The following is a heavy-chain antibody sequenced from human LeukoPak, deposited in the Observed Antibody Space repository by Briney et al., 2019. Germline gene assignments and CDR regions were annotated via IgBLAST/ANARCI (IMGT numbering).Heavy chain of an antibody. D-gene: IGHD3-16*02. CDR3: ARGLKIMITFGGVIVLDY. V-gene: IGHV1-2*02. Sequence: ASVKVSCKASGYTFTGYYMHWVRQAPGQGLEWMGWINPNSGGTNYAQKFQGRVTMTGDTSISTAYMELSRPRSDDTAVYYCARGLKIMITFGGVIVLDYWGQGTLVTVSS. CDR2: INPNSGGT. CDR1: GYTFTGYY. J-gene: IGHJ4*02.